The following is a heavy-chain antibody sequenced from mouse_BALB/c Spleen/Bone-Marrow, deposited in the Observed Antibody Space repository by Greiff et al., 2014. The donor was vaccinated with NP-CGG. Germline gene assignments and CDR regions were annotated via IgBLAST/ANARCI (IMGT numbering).Heavy chain of an antibody. Sequence: VHVKQSGAELVKPGASVKLSCTASGFNIKDTYMHWVKQRSEQGLEWIGRIDPANGNTKYDPKFQGKATITADTSSNTAYLQLSSLTSEDTAVYYCASYYYGSSLFAYWGQGTLVTVSA. J-gene: IGHJ3*01. V-gene: IGHV14-3*02. CDR1: GFNIKDTY. CDR3: ASYYYGSSLFAY. CDR2: IDPANGNT. D-gene: IGHD1-1*01.